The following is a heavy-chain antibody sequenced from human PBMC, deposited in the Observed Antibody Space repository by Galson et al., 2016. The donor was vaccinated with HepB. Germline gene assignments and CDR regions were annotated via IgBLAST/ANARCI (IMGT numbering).Heavy chain of an antibody. D-gene: IGHD3-3*01. J-gene: IGHJ6*02. Sequence: QSGAEVKTSGESLKISCRGSGYTFDSYWIGWVRQMPGKGLEWMGIIYPGDFDTRYSPSFQGQVTISVDKSISTAYLQWSGLTASDTAMYYCARSLTGSYDLWVAIFNCCAMHVGGQGPTGAV. CDR2: IYPGDFDT. CDR3: ARSLTGSYDLWVAIFNCCAMHV. CDR1: GYTFDSYW. V-gene: IGHV5-51*01.